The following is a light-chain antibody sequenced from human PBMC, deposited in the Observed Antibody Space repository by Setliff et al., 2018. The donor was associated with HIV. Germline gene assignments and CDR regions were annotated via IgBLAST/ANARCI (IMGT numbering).Light chain of an antibody. CDR3: SSYTTASTYV. V-gene: IGLV2-14*01. J-gene: IGLJ1*01. CDR1: SGDVGGYDY. CDR2: EVH. Sequence: QSALAQTASVSGSPGQSITISCTGTSGDVGGYDYVSWYQQHPGKAPKLMIYEVHYRPSGISNRFSGSKPGNMASLTISGLQADDEADYYCSSYTTASTYVFGTGTKVTVL.